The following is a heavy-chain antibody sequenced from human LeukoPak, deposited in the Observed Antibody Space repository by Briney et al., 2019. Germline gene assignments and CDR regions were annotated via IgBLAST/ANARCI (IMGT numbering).Heavy chain of an antibody. Sequence: PGGSLRLSCAASGFTFSSYAMSWVRQAPGKGLEWVSAISGSGGSTYYADSVKGRFTISRDNSKNTLYLQMNSLRAEDTAVYYCAKAGYSSSWYFRVYYFDFWGQGTLVTVSS. CDR3: AKAGYSSSWYFRVYYFDF. CDR1: GFTFSSYA. V-gene: IGHV3-23*01. D-gene: IGHD6-13*01. J-gene: IGHJ4*02. CDR2: ISGSGGST.